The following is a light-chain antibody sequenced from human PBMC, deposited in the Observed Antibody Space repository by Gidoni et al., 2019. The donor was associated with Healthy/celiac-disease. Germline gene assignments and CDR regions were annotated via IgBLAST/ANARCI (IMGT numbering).Light chain of an antibody. CDR3: QQRSNWPYT. V-gene: IGKV3-11*01. J-gene: IGKJ2*01. CDR2: DAS. Sequence: EIVLTPSPATLSLSPGERATPSCRASQSVSSYLAWYQQKPGQAPRLLIYDASNRATGIPARFSGSGSGTDFTLTISSLEPEDFAVYYCQQRSNWPYTFGQGTKLEIK. CDR1: QSVSSY.